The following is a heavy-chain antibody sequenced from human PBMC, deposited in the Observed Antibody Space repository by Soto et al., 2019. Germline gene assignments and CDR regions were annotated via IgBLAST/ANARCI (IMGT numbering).Heavy chain of an antibody. CDR3: ARDLAAPGYYYYGMDV. D-gene: IGHD6-13*01. CDR1: GGSISSYY. Sequence: SETLSLTCTVSGGSISSYYWSWIRQPPGKGLEWIGYIYYSGSTNYNPSLKSRVTISVDTSKNQFSLKLSSATAADTAVYYCARDLAAPGYYYYGMDVWGQGTTVTVSS. CDR2: IYYSGST. J-gene: IGHJ6*02. V-gene: IGHV4-59*01.